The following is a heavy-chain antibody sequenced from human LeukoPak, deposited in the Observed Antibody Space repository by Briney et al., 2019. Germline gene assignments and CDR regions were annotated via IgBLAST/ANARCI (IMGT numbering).Heavy chain of an antibody. CDR1: GFTFSSYE. Sequence: GGSLRLSCAASGFTFSSYEMNWVRQAPGKGLEWVSYISSSGSTIYYADSVKGRFTISRDNAKNSLYLQMNSLRAEDTAVYYCARVPDYGDLWGYYYYYYMDVSSKGTTVTVSS. J-gene: IGHJ6*03. CDR3: ARVPDYGDLWGYYYYYYMDV. V-gene: IGHV3-48*03. D-gene: IGHD4-17*01. CDR2: ISSSGSTI.